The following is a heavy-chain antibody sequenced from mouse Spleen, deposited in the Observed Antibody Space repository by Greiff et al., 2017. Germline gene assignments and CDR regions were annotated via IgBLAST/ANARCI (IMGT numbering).Heavy chain of an antibody. CDR3: ARDRGYTHWYFDV. D-gene: IGHD3-2*02. CDR2: ISDGGSYT. CDR1: GFTFSSYA. Sequence: DVQLVESGGGLVKPGGSLKLSCAASGFTFSSYAMSWVRQTPEKRLEWVATISDGGSYTYYPDNVKGRFTISRDNAKNNLYLQMSHLKSEDTAMYYCARDRGYTHWYFDVWGTGTTVTVSS. V-gene: IGHV5-4*01. J-gene: IGHJ1*03.